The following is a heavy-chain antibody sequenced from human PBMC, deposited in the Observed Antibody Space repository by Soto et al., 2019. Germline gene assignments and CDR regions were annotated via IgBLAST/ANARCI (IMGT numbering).Heavy chain of an antibody. V-gene: IGHV1-24*01. CDR3: ARGGWGPPFDF. CDR1: GSILPALS. Sequence: ASVKVSGKTTGSILPALSMHHVRQAPGKGLEWMGGFDPEDGETIYAQKFQDRVTMTRNTSISTAYMELSSLRSEDTALYFCARGGWGPPFDFWGQGTPVTVSS. CDR2: FDPEDGET. D-gene: IGHD3-16*01. J-gene: IGHJ4*02.